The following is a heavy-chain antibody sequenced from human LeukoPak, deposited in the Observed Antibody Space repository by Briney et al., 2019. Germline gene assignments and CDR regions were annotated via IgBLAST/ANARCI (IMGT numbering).Heavy chain of an antibody. CDR1: GGSISSSSYY. D-gene: IGHD3-22*01. CDR2: IYYSGST. CDR3: ARAGYYDSSGYHDDAFDI. V-gene: IGHV4-61*05. Sequence: SETLSLTCSVSGGSISSSSYYWGWIRQPPGKGLEWIGYIYYSGSTNYNPSLKSRVTISVDTSKNQFSLKLSSVTAADTAVYYCARAGYYDSSGYHDDAFDIWGQGTMVTVSS. J-gene: IGHJ3*02.